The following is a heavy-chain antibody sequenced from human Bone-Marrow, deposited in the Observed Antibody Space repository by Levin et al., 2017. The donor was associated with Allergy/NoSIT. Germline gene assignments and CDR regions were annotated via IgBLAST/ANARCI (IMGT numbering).Heavy chain of an antibody. CDR1: GGSINSNYW. CDR3: ARRQYTIWTGYSPSYGMDV. D-gene: IGHD3/OR15-3a*01. J-gene: IGHJ6*02. CDR2: IYHSGSP. Sequence: SQTLSLTCVVSGGSINSNYWWTWVRHVPGKGLEWIGEIYHSGSPDYNPSLKSRVTLSVDKSKNLFSLELSSVTAADTAVDYCARRQYTIWTGYSPSYGMDVWGQGTSVTVS. V-gene: IGHV4/OR15-8*01.